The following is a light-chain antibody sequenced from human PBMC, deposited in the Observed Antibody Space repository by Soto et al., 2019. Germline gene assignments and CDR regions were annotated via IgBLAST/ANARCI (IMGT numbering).Light chain of an antibody. CDR2: DAS. CDR1: QSVSTY. Sequence: VFTQSPATLSLSTGERATLSCRASQSVSTYLAWYQQKPGQAPRLLIYDASNRATGIPARFSGSGSGTDFTLTISSLEPEDFAVYYCQQRRKWPITFGQGTRLEIK. CDR3: QQRRKWPIT. V-gene: IGKV3-11*01. J-gene: IGKJ5*01.